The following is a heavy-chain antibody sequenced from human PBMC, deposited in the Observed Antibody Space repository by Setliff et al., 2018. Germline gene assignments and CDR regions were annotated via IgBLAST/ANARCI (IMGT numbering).Heavy chain of an antibody. CDR1: GGSFSGYY. D-gene: IGHD3-9*01. J-gene: IGHJ6*02. V-gene: IGHV4-34*01. Sequence: ASETLSLTCAVYGGSFSGYYWSWIRQPPGKGLEWIGEINHSGSTNYNPSLKSRVTISVDTSKNQFSLKLSSVTAADTAVYYCARRRYFDRYYYYGMDVWGQGTTVTVSS. CDR2: INHSGST. CDR3: ARRRYFDRYYYYGMDV.